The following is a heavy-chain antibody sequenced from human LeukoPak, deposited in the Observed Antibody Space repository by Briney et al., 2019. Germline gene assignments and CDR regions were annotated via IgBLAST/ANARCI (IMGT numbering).Heavy chain of an antibody. CDR2: INTNTGNP. J-gene: IGHJ5*02. CDR1: GYTFTSYA. D-gene: IGHD3-22*01. Sequence: ASVKVSCKASGYTFTSYAMNWVRQAPGQGLEWMGWINTNTGNPTYAQGFTGRFVFSLDTSVSTAYLQISSLKAEDTAVYYCARGGGYYYDSSGYYSKNNWLDPWGQGTLVTVSS. CDR3: ARGGGYYYDSSGYYSKNNWLDP. V-gene: IGHV7-4-1*02.